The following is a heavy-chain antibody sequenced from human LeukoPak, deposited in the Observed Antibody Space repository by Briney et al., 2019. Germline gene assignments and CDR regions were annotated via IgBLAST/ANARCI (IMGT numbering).Heavy chain of an antibody. CDR2: IYYSGST. J-gene: IGHJ4*02. Sequence: SETLSLTCTVSGGSISTYYWTWIRQPPGKGLEWIGYIYYSGSTNYNPSLKGRVTISVDTSKNQFSLKLSSVTAADTAMYYCARSVGAARIDLWGQGPLVTVPS. CDR1: GGSISTYY. V-gene: IGHV4-59*08. CDR3: ARSVGAARIDL. D-gene: IGHD2-15*01.